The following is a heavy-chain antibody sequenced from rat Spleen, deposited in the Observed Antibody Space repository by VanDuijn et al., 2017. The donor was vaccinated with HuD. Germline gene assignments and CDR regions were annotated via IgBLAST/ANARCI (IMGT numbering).Heavy chain of an antibody. CDR2: ISPRGVRT. CDR3: TTMSNWFTF. Sequence: EVQLVESGGILVQPGRSLKLSCAASGFTFSNYDMAWVRQAPTKGLEWVASISPRGVRTYYRDSVKGRFTISRDNAKSTLYLQMDSLRSEDTATYYCTTMSNWFTFWGQGTLVTVSS. CDR1: GFTFSNYD. V-gene: IGHV5-27*01. J-gene: IGHJ3*01.